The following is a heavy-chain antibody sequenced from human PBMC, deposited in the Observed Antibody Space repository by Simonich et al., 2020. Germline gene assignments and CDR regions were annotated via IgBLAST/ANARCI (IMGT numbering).Heavy chain of an antibody. D-gene: IGHD1-1*01. J-gene: IGHJ3*02. CDR3: ARQLNDFDI. CDR1: VYSFTSYW. CDR2: IYPGDSDT. Sequence: EVQLVQSGAEVKKPGESLKISCKGSVYSFTSYWIGWVRPMPGKGLEWERIIYPGDSDTRYNPSFQCQDTISADKSSSTAYLQWSSLKASDTAMYYCARQLNDFDIWGQGTMVTVSS. V-gene: IGHV5-51*01.